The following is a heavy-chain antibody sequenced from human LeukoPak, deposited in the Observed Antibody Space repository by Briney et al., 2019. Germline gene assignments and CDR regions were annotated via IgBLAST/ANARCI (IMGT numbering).Heavy chain of an antibody. Sequence: ASVKVSCKASGYTFTSYYMHWVRQAPEQGLEWMGIINPSGGSTSYAQKFQGRVTITADESTSTAYMELSSLRSEDTAVYYCARDYGGYYYYMDVWGKGTTVTVSS. V-gene: IGHV1-46*01. CDR3: ARDYGGYYYYMDV. CDR2: INPSGGST. J-gene: IGHJ6*03. CDR1: GYTFTSYY. D-gene: IGHD3-16*01.